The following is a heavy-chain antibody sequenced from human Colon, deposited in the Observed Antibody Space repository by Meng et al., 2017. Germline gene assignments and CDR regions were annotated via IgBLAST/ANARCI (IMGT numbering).Heavy chain of an antibody. CDR1: SGSISSRNW. Sequence: QVQLQQWGAGLLKPSETLSLTCAVSSGSISSRNWWSWVRQPPGKGLEWIGEISQSGTTYYNPSLKSRVTITGDWSKNQFSLNLNSVTAADTAVYYCARNSAAGVDYWGQGTLVTVSS. CDR2: ISQSGTT. CDR3: ARNSAAGVDY. J-gene: IGHJ4*02. V-gene: IGHV4-4*02. D-gene: IGHD6-13*01.